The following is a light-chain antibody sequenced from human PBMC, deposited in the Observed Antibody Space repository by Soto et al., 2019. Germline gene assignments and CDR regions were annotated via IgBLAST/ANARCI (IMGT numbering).Light chain of an antibody. V-gene: IGKV1-5*03. CDR1: QTISSW. Sequence: DIQMTQSPSTLSASVGDRVTITCRASQTISSWLAWYQQKPGKAPNLLIYKASNLESGVPSRFSDSGSGTEFTLTISSLQPDDFATYYCQQYHRYSYTFGQGTKLEI. J-gene: IGKJ2*01. CDR2: KAS. CDR3: QQYHRYSYT.